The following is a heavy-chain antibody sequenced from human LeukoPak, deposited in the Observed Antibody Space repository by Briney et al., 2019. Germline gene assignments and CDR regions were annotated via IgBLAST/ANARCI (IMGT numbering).Heavy chain of an antibody. CDR3: TRGIWNAIDY. Sequence: SQTLSLTCAISGDSVSSKSVAWNWIRQSPSRGREWLGRTFYRSRWNYDYAVSVKSRITLQPDTSKNQFSLQLNSVTPEDTAVYYCTRGIWNAIDYWGQGTLVTVSS. D-gene: IGHD1-1*01. V-gene: IGHV6-1*01. CDR1: GDSVSSKSVA. J-gene: IGHJ4*02. CDR2: TFYRSRWNY.